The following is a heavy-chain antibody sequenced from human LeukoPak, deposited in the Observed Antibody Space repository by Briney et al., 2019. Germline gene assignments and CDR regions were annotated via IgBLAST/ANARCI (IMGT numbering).Heavy chain of an antibody. V-gene: IGHV4-34*01. J-gene: IGHJ4*02. D-gene: IGHD2-15*01. Sequence: PSETLSLTCAVYGGSFSGYYWSWLRQPPGKGLEWIGEINHSGSTNYNPSLKSRVTISVDTSKNQFSLKLSSVTDADTAVYYCARVFCSGGSCWQYWGQGTLVTVSS. CDR3: ARVFCSGGSCWQY. CDR2: INHSGST. CDR1: GGSFSGYY.